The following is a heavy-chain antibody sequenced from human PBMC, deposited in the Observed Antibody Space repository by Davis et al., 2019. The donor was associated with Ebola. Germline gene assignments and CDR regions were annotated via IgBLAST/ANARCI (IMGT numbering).Heavy chain of an antibody. V-gene: IGHV3-66*01. CDR2: IYSGGST. D-gene: IGHD3-10*01. CDR1: GFTVSSNY. CDR3: ARGWLLWFGESWGGMDV. Sequence: GSLRLSCAASGFTVSSNYMSWVRQAPGKGLEWVSVIYSGGSTYYADSVKGRFTISRDNSKNTLYLQMNSLRAEDTAVYYCARGWLLWFGESWGGMDVWGQGTTVTVSS. J-gene: IGHJ6*02.